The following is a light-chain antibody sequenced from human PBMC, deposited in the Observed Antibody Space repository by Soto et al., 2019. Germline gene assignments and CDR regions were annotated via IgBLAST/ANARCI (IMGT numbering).Light chain of an antibody. J-gene: IGLJ2*01. CDR2: DNN. CDR1: SSDVGGYNY. V-gene: IGLV2-14*01. Sequence: QSALTQPASVSGSPGQSITISCTGTSSDVGGYNYVSWYQQHPGKAPKLMIYDNNKRPSGIPDRFSGSKSGTSATLGITGLQTGDEADYYCGTWDSRLTGEVVFGGGTKLTVL. CDR3: GTWDSRLTGEVV.